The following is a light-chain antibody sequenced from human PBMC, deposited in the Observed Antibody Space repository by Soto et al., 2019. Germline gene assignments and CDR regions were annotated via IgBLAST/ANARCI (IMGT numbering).Light chain of an antibody. CDR1: SNDVGTYNL. J-gene: IGLJ1*01. Sequence: SALTQPASVSGSPGQSITISCTGTSNDVGTYNLVSWYQQHPGKAPKVMIYEGNKRPSGVSDRFSASKSGNTASLTISGLQAEDEADFYCCSYAGSGTFVFGTGTKLTVL. CDR2: EGN. V-gene: IGLV2-23*01. CDR3: CSYAGSGTFV.